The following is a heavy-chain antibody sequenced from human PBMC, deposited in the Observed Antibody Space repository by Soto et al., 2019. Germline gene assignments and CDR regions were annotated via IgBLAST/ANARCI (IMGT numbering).Heavy chain of an antibody. CDR2: IYYSGST. J-gene: IGHJ2*01. D-gene: IGHD3-16*01. Sequence: QVQLQESGPGLVKPSQTLSLTCTVSCGSISSGDYYWSWIRQPPGKGLEWIGYIYYSGSTYYNPSLKSRVPRSVDTSKNPFALKLSSVTAADTAVYYCARSPTLVTPFWYFDLWGRGTLVTVSS. CDR1: CGSISSGDYY. V-gene: IGHV4-30-4*01. CDR3: ARSPTLVTPFWYFDL.